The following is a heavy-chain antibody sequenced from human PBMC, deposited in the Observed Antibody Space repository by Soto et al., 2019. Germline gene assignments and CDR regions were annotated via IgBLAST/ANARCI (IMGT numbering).Heavy chain of an antibody. CDR1: GFTVSSKY. CDR3: ARVKSVPYDFWSGYYNYYYYGMDV. V-gene: IGHV3-33*08. CDR2: IWYDGSNK. J-gene: IGHJ6*02. Sequence: GGSLRLSCAASGFTVSSKYMSWVRQAPGKGLEWVAVIWYDGSNKYYADSVKGRFTISRDNSKNTLYLQMNSLRAEDTAVYYCARVKSVPYDFWSGYYNYYYYGMDVWGQGTTVTVSS. D-gene: IGHD3-3*01.